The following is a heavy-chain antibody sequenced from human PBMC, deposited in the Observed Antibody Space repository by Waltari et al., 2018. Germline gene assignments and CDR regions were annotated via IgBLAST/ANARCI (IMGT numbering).Heavy chain of an antibody. CDR2: IIPIFGTA. CDR1: GGTFSSYA. CDR3: AREGRDGYNLPDDY. V-gene: IGHV1-69*01. Sequence: QVQLVQSGAEVKKPGSSVKVSCKASGGTFSSYAISWVRQAPGQGREWMGGIIPIFGTANYAQKFQGRVASTADESTSTAYMELSSLRSEDTAVYYCAREGRDGYNLPDDYWGQGTLVTVSS. J-gene: IGHJ4*02. D-gene: IGHD5-12*01.